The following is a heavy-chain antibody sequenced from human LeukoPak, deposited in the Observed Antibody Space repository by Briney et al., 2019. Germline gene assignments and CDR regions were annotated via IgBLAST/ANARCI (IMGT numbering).Heavy chain of an antibody. V-gene: IGHV4-59*02. CDR2: GHHSEGS. CDR1: GDSVTSTY. D-gene: IGHD2-8*02. Sequence: PSETLSLTCSVSGDSVTSTYWSWIRQPPGKGLEWIAYGHHSEGSNYNPSFRSRVIIPVDTSRNQFSLRLSSVTAADTAIYYCARESAGSLHDSTAAFHYWGQGILVIVSS. CDR3: ARESAGSLHDSTAAFHY. J-gene: IGHJ4*02.